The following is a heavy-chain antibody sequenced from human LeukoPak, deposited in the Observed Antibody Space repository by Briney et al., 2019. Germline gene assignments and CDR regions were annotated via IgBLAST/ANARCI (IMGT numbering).Heavy chain of an antibody. CDR3: ARGLWTAHYYYYYGMDV. CDR2: ISSSSSYI. D-gene: IGHD3/OR15-3a*01. V-gene: IGHV3-21*01. Sequence: GGSLRLSCAASGFTFTTYSLNWVRQAPGKGLEWVSAISSSSSYIYYADSVKGRFTISRDNAKNSLYLQVNSLRAEDTAVYYCARGLWTAHYYYYYGMDVWGQGTTVTVSS. J-gene: IGHJ6*02. CDR1: GFTFTTYS.